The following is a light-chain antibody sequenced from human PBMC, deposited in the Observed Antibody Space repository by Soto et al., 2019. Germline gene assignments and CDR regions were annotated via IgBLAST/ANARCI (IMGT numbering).Light chain of an antibody. CDR3: QQRHMWPIT. CDR1: QSFRGL. V-gene: IGKV3-11*01. Sequence: IVLTQCPATRSLSPGERATLSCGASQSFRGLLAWYQQKPGQAPRLLIYDAYNRATGIPPRFSGSVSGTDGTLTISSLQTEDSAVYYCQQRHMWPITFGQGTRLENK. CDR2: DAY. J-gene: IGKJ5*01.